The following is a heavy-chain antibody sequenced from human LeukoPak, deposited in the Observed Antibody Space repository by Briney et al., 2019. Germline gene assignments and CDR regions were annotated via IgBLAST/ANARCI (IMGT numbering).Heavy chain of an antibody. CDR2: VYTSGST. CDR3: ARERESDYDILTGYITPPYFDY. CDR1: GVSISSGSYY. D-gene: IGHD3-9*01. J-gene: IGHJ4*02. V-gene: IGHV4-61*02. Sequence: PSETLSLTCTVSGVSISSGSYYWRWIRQPAGKGLEWIGRVYTSGSTNYNPSLKSRVTISVDTSKNQFSLKLSSVTAADTAVYYCARERESDYDILTGYITPPYFDYWGQGALVTVSS.